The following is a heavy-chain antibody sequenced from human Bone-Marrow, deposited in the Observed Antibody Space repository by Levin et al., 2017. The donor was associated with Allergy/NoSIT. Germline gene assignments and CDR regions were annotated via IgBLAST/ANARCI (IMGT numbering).Heavy chain of an antibody. V-gene: IGHV3-23*01. CDR1: GFTFSNYA. J-gene: IGHJ4*02. Sequence: GESLKISCAASGFTFSNYAMSWVRQAPGKGLEWVSGISGSGDSTYDGDSVKGRFTISRDNSKNTLYLQMNSLRAEDTAVYYCEKDRDFYGSGSLGNWGQGTLVTVSS. D-gene: IGHD3-10*01. CDR2: ISGSGDST. CDR3: EKDRDFYGSGSLGN.